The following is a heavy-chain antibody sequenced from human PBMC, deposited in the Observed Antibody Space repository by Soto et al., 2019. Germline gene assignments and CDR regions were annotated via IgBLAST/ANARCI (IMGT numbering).Heavy chain of an antibody. CDR3: ASLLRGCDHRMAYFYY. CDR1: GASITTFY. J-gene: IGHJ4*02. D-gene: IGHD2-8*01. Sequence: SETLSLTCTVSGASITTFYWSWIRQPPGRGLEWIGYISDSGRTDYIPSLKSRVTISVDTSKNQFSLKVSSVTAADTSVYYCASLLRGCDHRMAYFYYWGQRTLVTVSS. CDR2: ISDSGRT. V-gene: IGHV4-59*01.